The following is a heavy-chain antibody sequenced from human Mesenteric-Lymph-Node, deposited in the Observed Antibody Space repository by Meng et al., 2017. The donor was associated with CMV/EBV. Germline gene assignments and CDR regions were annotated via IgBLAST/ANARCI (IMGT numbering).Heavy chain of an antibody. CDR1: GFTFSSYS. D-gene: IGHD2-2*01. V-gene: IGHV3-30*02. CDR3: AKGLASYHLLLYY. J-gene: IGHJ4*02. CDR2: IRYDGSNE. Sequence: GESLKISCAASGFTFSSYSMNWVRQAPGKGPEWVAFIRYDGSNEYYGDSVKGRFTISRDNSKNTLYLQMNSLKSEDTAVYYCAKGLASYHLLLYYWGQGTLVTVSS.